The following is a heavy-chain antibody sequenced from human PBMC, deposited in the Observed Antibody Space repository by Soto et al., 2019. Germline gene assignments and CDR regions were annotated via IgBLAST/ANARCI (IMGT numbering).Heavy chain of an antibody. V-gene: IGHV4-39*07. D-gene: IGHD2-2*01. CDR3: ARAYQLLFGGWFDP. CDR2: VYYGGST. CDR1: GGSISSSSYY. J-gene: IGHJ5*02. Sequence: SETLSLTCTVSGGSISSSSYYWGWIRQPPGKGLEWIGNVYYGGSTYYNPSLKSRVTISVDTSKNQFSLKLSSATAADTAVYSCARAYQLLFGGWFDPWGQGTLVTVSS.